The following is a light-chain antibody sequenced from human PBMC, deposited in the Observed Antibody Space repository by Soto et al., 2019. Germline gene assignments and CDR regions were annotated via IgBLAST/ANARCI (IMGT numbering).Light chain of an antibody. V-gene: IGLV2-14*03. J-gene: IGLJ1*01. CDR3: CSYRSSAPLVV. CDR1: SRHIVDYGY. Sequence: QSALTQPASVSGSPGQSITIACNGTSRHIVDYGYVASYEQHLGKEPNPLIYDVVNGSSGVSNRISGSKSGYRALLTISGLQAEGEADYYCCSYRSSAPLVVFGSGTKVTGL. CDR2: DVV.